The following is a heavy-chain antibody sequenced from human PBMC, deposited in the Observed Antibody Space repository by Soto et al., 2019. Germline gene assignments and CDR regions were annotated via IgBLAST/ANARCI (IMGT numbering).Heavy chain of an antibody. V-gene: IGHV3-33*01. CDR2: IWYDGSNK. J-gene: IGHJ3*02. CDR3: ERELYYDSSGYYRPLDAFDI. CDR1: GFTFSSYG. D-gene: IGHD3-22*01. Sequence: GGSLRLSCAASGFTFSSYGMHWVRQAPGKGLEWVAVIWYDGSNKYYEDSGKGRLTISRDNSKNTLYLQMNSLRAQDTAVYYCERELYYDSSGYYRPLDAFDIWGQGTMVTVSS.